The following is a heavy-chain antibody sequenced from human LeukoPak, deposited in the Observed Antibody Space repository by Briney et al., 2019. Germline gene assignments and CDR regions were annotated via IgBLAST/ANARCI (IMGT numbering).Heavy chain of an antibody. Sequence: GASVKVSCKASGFTFTSSAMQWVRQARGQRLEWIGWIVVGSGNTNYAQKFQGRVTITRDMSTSTAYMELSSLRSEDTAVYYCAARPHYDFWSGYLGWFDPWGQGTLVTVSS. V-gene: IGHV1-58*02. CDR1: GFTFTSSA. J-gene: IGHJ5*02. CDR3: AARPHYDFWSGYLGWFDP. D-gene: IGHD3-3*01. CDR2: IVVGSGNT.